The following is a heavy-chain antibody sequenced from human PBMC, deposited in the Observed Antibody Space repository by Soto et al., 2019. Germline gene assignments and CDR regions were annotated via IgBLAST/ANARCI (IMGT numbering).Heavy chain of an antibody. CDR3: AIYKVNRADYYFDN. D-gene: IGHD3-10*01. V-gene: IGHV3-30-3*01. Sequence: PGGSLRLSCAASGFTFNTYAMHWVRQAPGKGMEWVAVISYNGGDKYSADSVKGRFTISRDNSKNTLYLQMNSLRTEDTAVYYCAIYKVNRADYYFDNRGQRTLVIVSS. J-gene: IGHJ4*02. CDR2: ISYNGGDK. CDR1: GFTFNTYA.